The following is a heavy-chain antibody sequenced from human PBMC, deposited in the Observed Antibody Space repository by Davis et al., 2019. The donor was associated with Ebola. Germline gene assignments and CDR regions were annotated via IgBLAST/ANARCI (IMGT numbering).Heavy chain of an antibody. CDR3: ASRVTTAIAARLKPSGSLPFNY. CDR2: INPNSGGT. D-gene: IGHD6-6*01. V-gene: IGHV1-2*02. CDR1: GYTFTGYY. J-gene: IGHJ4*02. Sequence: ASVKVSCKASGYTFTGYYMHWVRQAPGQGLEWMGWINPNSGGTNYAQKFQGRVTMTRDTSISTAYMELSRLRSDDTAVYYCASRVTTAIAARLKPSGSLPFNYWGQGTLVTVSS.